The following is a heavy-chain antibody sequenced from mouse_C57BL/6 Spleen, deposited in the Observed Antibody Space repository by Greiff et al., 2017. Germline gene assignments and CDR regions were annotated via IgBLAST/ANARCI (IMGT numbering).Heavy chain of an antibody. J-gene: IGHJ3*01. D-gene: IGHD2-4*01. V-gene: IGHV1-72*01. CDR2: FDPNSGGT. CDR3: ASDYAWFAD. CDR1: GYTFTSYW. Sequence: QVQLQQPGAELVKPGASVKLSCKASGYTFTSYWMHWVKQRPGRGLEWIGRFDPNSGGTKYNEKFKSKATLTVDKPSSTAYMQLSSLTSEGAAVYYCASDYAWFADWGQGTLVTVSA.